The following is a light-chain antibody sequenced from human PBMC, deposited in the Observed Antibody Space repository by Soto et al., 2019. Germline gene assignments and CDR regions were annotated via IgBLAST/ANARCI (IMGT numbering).Light chain of an antibody. CDR3: QQYGSSSFT. V-gene: IGKV3-20*01. J-gene: IGKJ2*01. CDR1: QSVSSDY. Sequence: EIVLTQSPGTMSLSPGERATLSCRTSQSVSSDYLAWYQQKPGQAPRLLIYGASVRATGIPDRFSGSGSGTDFTRTISRLEPEDLAVYYCQQYGSSSFTFGQGTKLEIK. CDR2: GAS.